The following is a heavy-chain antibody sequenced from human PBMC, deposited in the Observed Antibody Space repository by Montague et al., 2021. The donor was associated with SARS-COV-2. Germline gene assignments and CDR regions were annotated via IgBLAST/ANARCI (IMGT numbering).Heavy chain of an antibody. CDR1: GFTFSSYW. Sequence: SLRLSCAASGFTFSSYWMHWVRQAPGKGLVWVSRINSDGSSTSYADSVKGRFTISRDNAMNTLYLQMNSLRAEDTAVYYCARGKSPVIQLWFTYYYGMDVWGQGTTVTVSS. J-gene: IGHJ6*02. CDR2: INSDGSST. D-gene: IGHD5-18*01. CDR3: ARGKSPVIQLWFTYYYGMDV. V-gene: IGHV3-74*01.